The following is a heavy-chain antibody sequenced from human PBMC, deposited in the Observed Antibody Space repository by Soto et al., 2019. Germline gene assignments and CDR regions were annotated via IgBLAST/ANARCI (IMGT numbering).Heavy chain of an antibody. V-gene: IGHV1-69*13. J-gene: IGHJ6*02. Sequence: SVKVSCKASGGTFSSYAISWVRQAPGQGLEWMGGIIPIFGTANYAQKFQGRVAITADESTSTAYMELSSLRSEDTAVYYCARGIGDGYNYASRWSYYYYGTDVWGQGPTVTVSS. D-gene: IGHD5-12*01. CDR3: ARGIGDGYNYASRWSYYYYGTDV. CDR2: IIPIFGTA. CDR1: GGTFSSYA.